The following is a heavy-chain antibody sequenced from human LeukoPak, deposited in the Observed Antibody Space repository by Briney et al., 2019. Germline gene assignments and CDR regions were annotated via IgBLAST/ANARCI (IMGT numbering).Heavy chain of an antibody. CDR1: GFTFSSYW. CDR2: IKQDGSEK. D-gene: IGHD3-22*01. J-gene: IGHJ4*02. V-gene: IGHV3-7*03. CDR3: AKDRGAYDAFDY. Sequence: GGSLRLSCAASGFTFSSYWMSWVRQAPGKGLEWVANIKQDGSEKYYVDSVKGRFTISRDNSKNTLSLQMNSLRAEDTAVYYCAKDRGAYDAFDYWGQGTLVTVSS.